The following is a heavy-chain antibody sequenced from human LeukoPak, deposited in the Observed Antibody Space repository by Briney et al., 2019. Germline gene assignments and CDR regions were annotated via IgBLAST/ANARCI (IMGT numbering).Heavy chain of an antibody. Sequence: PSQTLSLTCAVSGGSISSGGYSWSWIRQHPGKGLEWIGYIYYSGSTYYNPSLKSRVTISVDTSKNQFSLKLSSVTAADTAVYYCAREDDSSGYDAFDIWGQGTMVTVSS. V-gene: IGHV4-31*11. CDR2: IYYSGST. CDR1: GGSISSGGYS. D-gene: IGHD3-22*01. J-gene: IGHJ3*02. CDR3: AREDDSSGYDAFDI.